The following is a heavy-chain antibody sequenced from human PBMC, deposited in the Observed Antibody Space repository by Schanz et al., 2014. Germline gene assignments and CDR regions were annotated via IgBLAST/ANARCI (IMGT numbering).Heavy chain of an antibody. J-gene: IGHJ4*02. CDR2: LTGSGTTT. CDR1: GFTFRAYA. CDR3: AKDLAAVGVFDY. V-gene: IGHV3-23*01. D-gene: IGHD6-13*01. Sequence: ELQLLESGGGLVQPGGSLRLSCAASGFTFRAYAMTWVRRAPGKGLEWVSALTGSGTTTYYADSEKGRFTISRDNAKNTLDLQMKSLRAEDAAIYYCAKDLAAVGVFDYWGQGSLVTVSP.